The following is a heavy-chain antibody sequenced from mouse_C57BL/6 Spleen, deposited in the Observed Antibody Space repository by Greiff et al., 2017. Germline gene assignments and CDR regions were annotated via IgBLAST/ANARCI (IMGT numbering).Heavy chain of an antibody. CDR3: ASQRRLRWFAY. Sequence: QVQLKQPGAELVRPGTSVKLSCKASGYTFTSYWMHWVKQRPGQGLEWIGVIDPSDSYTNYNQKFKGKATLTVDTSSSTAYMQLSSLTSEDSAVYYCASQRRLRWFAYWGQGTLVTVSA. J-gene: IGHJ3*01. D-gene: IGHD3-2*02. CDR2: IDPSDSYT. V-gene: IGHV1-59*01. CDR1: GYTFTSYW.